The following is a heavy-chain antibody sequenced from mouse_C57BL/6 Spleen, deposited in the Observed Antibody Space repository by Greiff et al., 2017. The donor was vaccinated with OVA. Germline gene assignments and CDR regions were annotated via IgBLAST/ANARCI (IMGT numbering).Heavy chain of an antibody. CDR1: GYTFTSYW. Sequence: QVQLQQPGAELVMPGASVKLSCKASGYTFTSYWMHWVKQRPGQGLEWIGEIDPSDSYTNYNQKFKGKSTLTVDKSSSTAYMQLSSLTSEDSAIYYCARWLDFDYWGQGTTLTVSS. CDR3: ARWLDFDY. J-gene: IGHJ2*01. CDR2: IDPSDSYT. V-gene: IGHV1-69*01.